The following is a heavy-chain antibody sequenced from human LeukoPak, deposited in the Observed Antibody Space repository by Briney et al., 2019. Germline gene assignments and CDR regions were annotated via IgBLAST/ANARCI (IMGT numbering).Heavy chain of an antibody. D-gene: IGHD1-26*01. CDR3: ARLAGYSGSYFYYFDY. V-gene: IGHV3-7*01. J-gene: IGHJ4*02. Sequence: GGSLRLSCAASGFTFSSYWMSWVRQAPGKGLEWVANIKQDGSEKYYVDSVKGRFTISRDNAKNSLYLQMNSLRAEDTAVYYCARLAGYSGSYFYYFDYWGQGTLVTVSS. CDR1: GFTFSSYW. CDR2: IKQDGSEK.